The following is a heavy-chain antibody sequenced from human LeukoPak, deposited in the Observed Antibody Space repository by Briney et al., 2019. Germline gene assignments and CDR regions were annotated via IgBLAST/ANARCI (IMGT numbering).Heavy chain of an antibody. CDR2: IYYSGST. CDR3: ARAAGPYYYYGMDV. CDR1: GGSISSGGYY. Sequence: KPSETLSLTCTVSGGSISSGGYYWSWIRQHPGKGLEWIGYIYYSGSTNYNPSLKSRVTISVDTSKNQFSLKLNSVTAADTAVYYCARAAGPYYYYGMDVWGQGTTVTVSS. D-gene: IGHD2-21*01. J-gene: IGHJ6*02. V-gene: IGHV4-61*08.